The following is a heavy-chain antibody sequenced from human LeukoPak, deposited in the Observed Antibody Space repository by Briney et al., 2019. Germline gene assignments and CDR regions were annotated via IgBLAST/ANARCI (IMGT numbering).Heavy chain of an antibody. CDR3: ARAASGYSYGWEYYYYMGV. CDR1: GGSISSYY. Sequence: SETLSLTCTVSGGSISSYYWSWIRQPPGKGLEWIGYIYYSGSTNYNPSLKSRVTISVDTSKNQFSLKLSSVTAADTAVYYCARAASGYSYGWEYYYYMGVWGKGTTVTISS. J-gene: IGHJ6*03. CDR2: IYYSGST. V-gene: IGHV4-59*01. D-gene: IGHD5-18*01.